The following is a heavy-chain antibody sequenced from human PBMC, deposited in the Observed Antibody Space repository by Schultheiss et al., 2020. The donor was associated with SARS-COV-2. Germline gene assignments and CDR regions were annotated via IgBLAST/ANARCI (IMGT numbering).Heavy chain of an antibody. CDR1: GDSITTFY. Sequence: SETLSLTCTVSGDSITTFYWNWIRRPPGKGLEWIGTIHYSGITYYSPSLTSRAAIAVDTSRNQFSLKLSSVTVADTAVYYCTRLGRQTSASYPDYWGQGTLVTVSS. CDR3: TRLGRQTSASYPDY. D-gene: IGHD2-2*01. V-gene: IGHV4-39*01. J-gene: IGHJ4*02. CDR2: IHYSGIT.